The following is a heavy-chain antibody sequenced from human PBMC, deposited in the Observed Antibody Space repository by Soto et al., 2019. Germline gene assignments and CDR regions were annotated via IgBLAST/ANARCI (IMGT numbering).Heavy chain of an antibody. CDR1: GYTFTNYW. Sequence: GESLKISCQTSGYTFTNYWIGWVRQMPGGGLEWLGLIFPRDSDTRYSPSFQGQVTISADKSFSTAYLQWSSLKASDTAIYFCARLELTGLDNWGQGTPVTVSS. D-gene: IGHD3-9*01. V-gene: IGHV5-51*01. CDR2: IFPRDSDT. J-gene: IGHJ4*02. CDR3: ARLELTGLDN.